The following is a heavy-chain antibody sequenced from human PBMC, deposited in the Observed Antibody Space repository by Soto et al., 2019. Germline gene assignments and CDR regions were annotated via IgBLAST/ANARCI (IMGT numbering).Heavy chain of an antibody. J-gene: IGHJ5*02. Sequence: SETLSLTCTVYGGSISSSSYYWGWIRQPPGKGLEWIGSIYYSGSTYYNPSLKSRVTISVDTSKNQFSLKLSSVTAADTAVYYCARTGAAAAVFDPWGQGTLVTVSS. CDR1: GGSISSSSYY. V-gene: IGHV4-39*01. CDR3: ARTGAAAAVFDP. D-gene: IGHD6-13*01. CDR2: IYYSGST.